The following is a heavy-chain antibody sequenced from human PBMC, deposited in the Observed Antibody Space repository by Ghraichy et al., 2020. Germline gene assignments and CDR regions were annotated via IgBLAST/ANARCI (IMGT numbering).Heavy chain of an antibody. J-gene: IGHJ4*02. V-gene: IGHV4-61*02. D-gene: IGHD3-16*01. CDR1: GDSINSDIYY. Sequence: SLNISCTVSGDSINSDIYYWSWIRQAAGKGLEWIGRIYSSGATNFSPSLTSRASISLDRSRNQFSLRLYPVTAADPAVYYCASDFGYYFDFWGQGILVPVSS. CDR3: ASDFGYYFDF. CDR2: IYSSGAT.